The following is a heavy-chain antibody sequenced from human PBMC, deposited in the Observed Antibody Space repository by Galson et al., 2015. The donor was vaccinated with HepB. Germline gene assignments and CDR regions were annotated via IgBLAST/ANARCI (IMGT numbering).Heavy chain of an antibody. CDR1: GYTFTSYY. J-gene: IGHJ4*02. Sequence: SVKVSCKASGYTFTSYYMHWVRQAPGRGLEWMGIINPSGGSTSYAQKFQGRVTMTRDTSTSTVYMELSSLRSEDTAVYYCARVITSRGFDYWGQGTLVTVSS. CDR2: INPSGGST. D-gene: IGHD3-3*01. V-gene: IGHV1-46*01. CDR3: ARVITSRGFDY.